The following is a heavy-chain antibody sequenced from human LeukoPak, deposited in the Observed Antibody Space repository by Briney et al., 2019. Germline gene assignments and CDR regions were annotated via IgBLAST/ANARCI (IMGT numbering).Heavy chain of an antibody. Sequence: GGSLRLSCAASGFTFSSYAMSWVRQAPGKGLEWVSAISGSGGSTYYADSVKGRFTISRDNSKSTLYLQMNSLRAEDTAVYYCAKQYYYGSGTDFYFDYWGQGTLVTVSS. J-gene: IGHJ4*02. V-gene: IGHV3-23*01. CDR1: GFTFSSYA. D-gene: IGHD3-10*01. CDR3: AKQYYYGSGTDFYFDY. CDR2: ISGSGGST.